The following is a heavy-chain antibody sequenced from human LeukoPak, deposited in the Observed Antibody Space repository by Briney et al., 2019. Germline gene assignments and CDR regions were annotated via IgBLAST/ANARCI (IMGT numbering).Heavy chain of an antibody. V-gene: IGHV4-30-2*01. CDR2: IYHSGNT. CDR3: ARDRAIVGAPLDAFDI. CDR1: GVSINSDAYF. Sequence: SETLSLTCTVSGVSINSDAYFWSWIRQPPGKGLEWIGYIYHSGNTYYNPSLKSRVIISLDTSKNQFSLKLSSVTAADTAVYYCARDRAIVGAPLDAFDIWGQGTMVTVSS. D-gene: IGHD1-26*01. J-gene: IGHJ3*02.